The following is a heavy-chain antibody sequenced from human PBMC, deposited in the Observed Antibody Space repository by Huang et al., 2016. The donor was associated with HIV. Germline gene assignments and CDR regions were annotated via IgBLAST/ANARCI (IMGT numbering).Heavy chain of an antibody. Sequence: VQLVQSGAEVKKPGESLKISCKGSGYSFSSYWIDWVRQMPGKGLEWMGFSFPDDADTTYRPSFEGQVTISADKSIGTAYLQWSSLKASDTAMYYCARRFSSSSGYFDYWGQGSLVTVSS. CDR2: SFPDDADT. V-gene: IGHV5-51*01. CDR1: GYSFSSYW. J-gene: IGHJ4*02. CDR3: ARRFSSSSGYFDY. D-gene: IGHD6-6*01.